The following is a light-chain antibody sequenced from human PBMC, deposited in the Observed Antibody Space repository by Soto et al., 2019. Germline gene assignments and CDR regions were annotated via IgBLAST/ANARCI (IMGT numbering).Light chain of an antibody. CDR2: HVT. J-gene: IGLJ1*01. CDR1: SSDIGYYTY. CDR3: CSLTTSHTYV. Sequence: QSALTQPASVSGSPGQSITISCTGTSSDIGYYTYVSWYQQHPGKAPKLMIYHVTYRPSGVPNRYSGSKSGNSASLTISGLQADDEADYYCCSLTTSHTYVFGSGTKVTVL. V-gene: IGLV2-14*03.